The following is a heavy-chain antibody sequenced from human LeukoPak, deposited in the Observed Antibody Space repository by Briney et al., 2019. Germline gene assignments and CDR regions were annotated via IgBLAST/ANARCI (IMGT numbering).Heavy chain of an antibody. J-gene: IGHJ4*02. CDR3: AKDFSSLLTYYYDSSGSLFDY. CDR1: GFTFSSYW. Sequence: GGSLRLSCAASGFTFSSYWMSWVRQAPGKGLEWVANIKQDGSEKYYADSVKGRFTISRDNSKNTLYLQMNSLRAEDTAVYYCAKDFSSLLTYYYDSSGSLFDYWGQGTLVTVSS. D-gene: IGHD3-22*01. V-gene: IGHV3-7*01. CDR2: IKQDGSEK.